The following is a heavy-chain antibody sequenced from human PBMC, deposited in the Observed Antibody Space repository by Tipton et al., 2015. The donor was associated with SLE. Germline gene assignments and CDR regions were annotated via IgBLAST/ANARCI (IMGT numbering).Heavy chain of an antibody. D-gene: IGHD3-10*01. CDR1: GGSISSSSYY. V-gene: IGHV4-61*05. Sequence: TLSLTCTVSGGSISSSSYYWGWIRQPPGKGLEWIGYIFPSGSTNYNPSLKSRVTISVDTSKNQFSLRLSSVTAADTAVYYCARRPRGGFDYWGQGTLVTVSS. CDR3: ARRPRGGFDY. CDR2: IFPSGST. J-gene: IGHJ4*02.